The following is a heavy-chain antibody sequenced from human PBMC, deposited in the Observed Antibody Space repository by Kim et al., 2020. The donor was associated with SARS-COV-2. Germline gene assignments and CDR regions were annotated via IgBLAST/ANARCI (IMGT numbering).Heavy chain of an antibody. CDR3: ARGEGTDSSSWYLGY. J-gene: IGHJ4*02. D-gene: IGHD6-13*01. V-gene: IGHV6-1*01. Sequence: VSVKSRITINPDTSKNQFSLQLNSVTPEDTAVYYCARGEGTDSSSWYLGYWGQGTLVTVSS.